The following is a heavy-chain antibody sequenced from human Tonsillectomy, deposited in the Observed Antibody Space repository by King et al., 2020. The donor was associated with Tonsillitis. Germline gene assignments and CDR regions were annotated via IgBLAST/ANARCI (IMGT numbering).Heavy chain of an antibody. D-gene: IGHD4-17*01. V-gene: IGHV5-51*01. CDR2: IYPGDSDT. Sequence: QLVQSGAEVKKPGESLKISCKGSGYSFTTYWIGWVRQMPGKGLEWMGIIYPGDSDTRYSPSFQGQVTISADKSISAAYLQWRSLKASDTAMYYCARLGTVTKDYYYYGMDVWGQGTTVTVPS. J-gene: IGHJ6*02. CDR3: ARLGTVTKDYYYYGMDV. CDR1: GYSFTTYW.